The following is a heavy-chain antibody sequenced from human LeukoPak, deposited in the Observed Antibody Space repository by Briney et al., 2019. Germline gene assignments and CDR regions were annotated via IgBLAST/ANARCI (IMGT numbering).Heavy chain of an antibody. Sequence: GGSLRLSCVASGFTFSSYAMSWVRQAPGKGLEWVSAISGSGGSTYYADSVKGRFTISRDNSKNTLYLQMNSLRAEDTAVYYCAKYPLRSPYYFDYWGQGTLVTVSS. J-gene: IGHJ4*02. CDR2: ISGSGGST. CDR1: GFTFSSYA. D-gene: IGHD4-17*01. CDR3: AKYPLRSPYYFDY. V-gene: IGHV3-23*01.